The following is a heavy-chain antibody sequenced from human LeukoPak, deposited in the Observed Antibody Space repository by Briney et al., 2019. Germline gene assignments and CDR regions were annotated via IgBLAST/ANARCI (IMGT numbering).Heavy chain of an antibody. Sequence: GGSLRLSCAASGLTFSSFPMHWVRQAPGKGLEWVAVISYDGNDKYYADSVEGRFTISRDNSKNTLYLQMDSLRAEDTALYYCASPNSMAGTHYFHYWGQGTPVTVSS. D-gene: IGHD6-19*01. CDR3: ASPNSMAGTHYFHY. J-gene: IGHJ4*02. CDR2: ISYDGNDK. V-gene: IGHV3-30*04. CDR1: GLTFSSFP.